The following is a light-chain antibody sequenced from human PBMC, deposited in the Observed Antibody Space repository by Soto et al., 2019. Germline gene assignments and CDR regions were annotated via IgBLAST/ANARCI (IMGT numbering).Light chain of an antibody. CDR2: EAT. J-gene: IGLJ1*01. V-gene: IGLV2-14*02. CDR3: CSYTTSSTRV. Sequence: QSALTQPASVSGSPGQSITISCTGTSSDVGNYDLVSWYQHHPGEAPKLLIYEATRRPSGVPNRFSGSKSGNTASLTISGLRAEDEAYYYCCSYTTSSTRVFGSGTKLTVL. CDR1: SSDVGNYDL.